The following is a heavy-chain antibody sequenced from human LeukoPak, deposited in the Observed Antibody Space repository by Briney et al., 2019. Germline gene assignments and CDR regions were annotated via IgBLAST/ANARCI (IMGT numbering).Heavy chain of an antibody. D-gene: IGHD2-2*01. CDR2: ISYDGSIK. Sequence: GGSLRLSCAASGFTFSSHAMHWVRQAPGKGLGWVAFISYDGSIKYYADSVKGRFTISRDNSKNTLYLQMSSLRTEDTAVYYCARDLSRNCSCDYWGQGTLVSVSS. V-gene: IGHV3-30-3*01. CDR3: ARDLSRNCSCDY. CDR1: GFTFSSHA. J-gene: IGHJ4*02.